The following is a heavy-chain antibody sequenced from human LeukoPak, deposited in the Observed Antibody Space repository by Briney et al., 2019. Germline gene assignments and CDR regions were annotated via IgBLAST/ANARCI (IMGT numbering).Heavy chain of an antibody. V-gene: IGHV3-21*01. CDR3: ARDLSPDVEMATIGYDY. CDR1: GFTFSSYS. J-gene: IGHJ4*02. CDR2: ISSSSSYI. Sequence: GGSLRLSCAASGFTFSSYSMNWVRQAPGKGLEWDSSISSSSSYIYYADSVKGRFTISRDNAKNSLYLQMNSLRAEDTAVYYCARDLSPDVEMATIGYDYWGQGTLVTVSS. D-gene: IGHD5-24*01.